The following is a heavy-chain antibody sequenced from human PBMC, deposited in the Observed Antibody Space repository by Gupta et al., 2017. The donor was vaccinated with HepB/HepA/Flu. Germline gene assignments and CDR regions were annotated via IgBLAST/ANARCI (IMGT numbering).Heavy chain of an antibody. CDR2: IIPIFGTA. CDR1: GGTFSSYA. V-gene: IGHV1-69*06. CDR3: ASSKRQKDVEWLLTDAFDI. J-gene: IGHJ3*02. D-gene: IGHD3-3*01. Sequence: QVQLVQSGAEVKKPGSSVKVSCKASGGTFSSYAISWVRQAPGQGLEWMGGIIPIFGTANYAQKFQGRVTITADKSTSTAYMKLSSLRSEDTAVYYCASSKRQKDVEWLLTDAFDIWGQGTMVTVSS.